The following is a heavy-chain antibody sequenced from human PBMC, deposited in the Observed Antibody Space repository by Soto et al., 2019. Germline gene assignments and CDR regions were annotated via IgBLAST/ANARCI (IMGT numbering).Heavy chain of an antibody. J-gene: IGHJ6*02. V-gene: IGHV1-18*01. CDR3: ARDAAYNDFWGGVMELYSYNMDV. CDR2: ISAHNGDT. CDR1: GYNFANYG. D-gene: IGHD3-3*01. Sequence: QVQLVQSEAEVKKPGASLKVSCRASGYNFANYGISWVRQAPGQGLEWMVWISAHNGDTKYAQKVQGRGTMTADTSTSTGYIEMWSLRSDDTAVYYCARDAAYNDFWGGVMELYSYNMDVWGQGTTVTV.